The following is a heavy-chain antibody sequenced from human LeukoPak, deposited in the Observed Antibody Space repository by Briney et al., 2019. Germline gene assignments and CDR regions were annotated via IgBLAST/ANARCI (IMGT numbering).Heavy chain of an antibody. CDR1: GFTFSSYW. V-gene: IGHV3-7*01. CDR2: IKEDGSDK. CDR3: VSEGYNYSGMDV. Sequence: GGSLRLSCAASGFTFSSYWMRWVRQAPGKGLEWVANIKEDGSDKDYVDSVKGRFTISRDNAKNSLYLQMNSLIVEDTAVYYCVSEGYNYSGMDVWGQGTTVTVSS. J-gene: IGHJ6*02.